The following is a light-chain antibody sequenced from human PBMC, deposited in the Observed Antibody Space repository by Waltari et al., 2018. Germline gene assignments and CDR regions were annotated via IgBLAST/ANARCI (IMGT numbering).Light chain of an antibody. CDR3: QKYDRLPAT. CDR1: QSVSRF. V-gene: IGKV3-20*01. Sequence: IVLPQSPGTLSSSPGERGTLSCRASQSVSRFLAWYQPKPGQAPRLLIYGASTRATGIPDRFSGSGSGTDFSLTISRLEPEDFAVYYCQKYDRLPATFGQGTKVEIK. CDR2: GAS. J-gene: IGKJ1*01.